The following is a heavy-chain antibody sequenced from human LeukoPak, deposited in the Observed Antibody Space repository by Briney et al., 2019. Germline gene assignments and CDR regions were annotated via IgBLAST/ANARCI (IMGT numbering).Heavy chain of an antibody. D-gene: IGHD3-10*02. Sequence: GGSLRLSCAASGFTFSSYEMNWVRQAPGKGLEWVSYISSIGSTIYYADSVRGRFTISRDNAKNSLYLQMNSLRAEDTAVYYCAELGITMIGGVWGKGTTVTISS. J-gene: IGHJ6*04. CDR2: ISSIGSTI. CDR1: GFTFSSYE. V-gene: IGHV3-48*03. CDR3: AELGITMIGGV.